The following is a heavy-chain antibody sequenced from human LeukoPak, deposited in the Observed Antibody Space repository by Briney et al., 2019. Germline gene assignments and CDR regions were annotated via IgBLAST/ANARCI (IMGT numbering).Heavy chain of an antibody. V-gene: IGHV4-31*03. J-gene: IGHJ4*02. CDR2: IYNSGSA. CDR1: GASINSGVYY. D-gene: IGHD6-19*01. Sequence: PSQTLSLTCTVSGASINSGVYYWNWIRQHPVKGLEWIGYIYNSGSAYYNLSLKSRVTISVDTSKNQFSLNLISVTAADTAVYYCARVLPYSSGWGVDYWGQGALVTVSS. CDR3: ARVLPYSSGWGVDY.